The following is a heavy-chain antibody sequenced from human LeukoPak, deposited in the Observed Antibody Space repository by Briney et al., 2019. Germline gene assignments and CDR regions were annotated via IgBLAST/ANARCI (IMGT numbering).Heavy chain of an antibody. Sequence: GGSLRLSCAASGFTFSTYAMSWVXQXPGKGLEWVAGISGSGGSTFYADYVKGRFTISRDNSKNPLYLQMNSLRAEDTAVYYCARDLRVTMVRGVISLWYGMDVWGQGTTVTVSS. D-gene: IGHD3-10*01. J-gene: IGHJ6*02. CDR1: GFTFSTYA. V-gene: IGHV3-23*01. CDR2: ISGSGGST. CDR3: ARDLRVTMVRGVISLWYGMDV.